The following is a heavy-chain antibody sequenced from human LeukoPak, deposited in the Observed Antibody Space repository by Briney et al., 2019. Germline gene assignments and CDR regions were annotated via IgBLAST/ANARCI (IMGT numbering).Heavy chain of an antibody. V-gene: IGHV1-2*02. CDR2: INPNSGGT. D-gene: IGHD3-10*01. CDR1: GYTFTAYY. J-gene: IGHJ5*02. Sequence: ASVKVSCKASGYTFTAYYMHWVRQAPGQGLEWMGWINPNSGGTNYAQTFQGRVTMTRDPSISTSYMELSRLTSDDTAVYYCARGIGSGSYGRFDPWGQGTLVTVSS. CDR3: ARGIGSGSYGRFDP.